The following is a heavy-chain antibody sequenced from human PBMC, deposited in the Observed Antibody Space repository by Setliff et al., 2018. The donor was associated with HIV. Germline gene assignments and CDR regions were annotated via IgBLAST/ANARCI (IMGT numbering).Heavy chain of an antibody. CDR3: ARHSPNVGVRGDAFDI. CDR2: IYTSGST. Sequence: PSETLSLTCTVSGGSISSYYWSWIRQPPGKGLEWIGYIYTSGSTNYNPSLKSRVTISVDTSKKQFSLKLSSVTAADTAVYYCARHSPNVGVRGDAFDIWGQGTVVTVSS. V-gene: IGHV4-4*08. J-gene: IGHJ3*02. CDR1: GGSISSYY. D-gene: IGHD2-8*01.